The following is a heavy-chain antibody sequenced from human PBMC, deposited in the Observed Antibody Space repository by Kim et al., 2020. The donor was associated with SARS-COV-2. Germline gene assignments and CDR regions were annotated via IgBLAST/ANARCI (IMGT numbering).Heavy chain of an antibody. J-gene: IGHJ3*02. CDR3: AREQTMVLGVMSAFDI. Sequence: SETLSLTCAVYGGSFSGYYWSWIRQPPGKGLEWIGEINHSGSTNYNPSLKSRVTISVDTSKNQFSLKLSSVTAADTAVYYCAREQTMVLGVMSAFDIWGQGTMVTVSS. CDR1: GGSFSGYY. V-gene: IGHV4-34*01. D-gene: IGHD3-10*01. CDR2: INHSGST.